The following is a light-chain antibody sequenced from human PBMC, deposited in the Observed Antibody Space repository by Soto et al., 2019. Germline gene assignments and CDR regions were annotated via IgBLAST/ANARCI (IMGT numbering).Light chain of an antibody. CDR2: DNN. CDR3: GTWDSSLSAGDVL. V-gene: IGLV1-51*01. Sequence: QSVLTQPPSVSAAPGQKVTISGSGSSSNIENNDVSWYQQLPGTAPKLLIYDNNKRPSGIPDRFSGSKSGTSATLGITGLQTGDEADYYCGTWDSSLSAGDVLFGGGTKLTVL. CDR1: SSNIENND. J-gene: IGLJ2*01.